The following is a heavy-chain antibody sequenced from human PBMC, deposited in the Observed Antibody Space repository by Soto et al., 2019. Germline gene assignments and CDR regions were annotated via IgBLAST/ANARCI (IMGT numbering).Heavy chain of an antibody. CDR1: GDSVSSNSAA. CDR3: LRAYRSNVFDY. CDR2: TYYRSKWYN. V-gene: IGHV6-1*01. J-gene: IGHJ4*02. D-gene: IGHD2-8*01. Sequence: SQTLSLTCAISGDSVSSNSAAWTWIRQSPSRGLEWLGRTYYRSKWYNDYAMSVKSRITINPDTSKNQFSLLLNSVTPEDTAVYYCLRAYRSNVFDYWGQGTLVTVSS.